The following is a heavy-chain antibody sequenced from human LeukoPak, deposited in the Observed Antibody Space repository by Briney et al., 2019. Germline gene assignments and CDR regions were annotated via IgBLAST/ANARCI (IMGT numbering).Heavy chain of an antibody. CDR1: GYTFTSYD. D-gene: IGHD2-2*01. Sequence: ASVKVSCKASGYTFTSYDINWVRQATGQGLEWMGWMNPNSGNTGYAQKFQGRVTMTRNTSISTAYMELSSLRSEDTAVYYCARRGRNGFVVVPAATYYYYYMDVWGKGTTVTVSS. CDR3: ARRGRNGFVVVPAATYYYYYMDV. J-gene: IGHJ6*03. V-gene: IGHV1-8*01. CDR2: MNPNSGNT.